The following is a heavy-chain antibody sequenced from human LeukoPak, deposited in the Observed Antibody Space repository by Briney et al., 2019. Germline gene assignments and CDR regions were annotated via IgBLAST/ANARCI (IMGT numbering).Heavy chain of an antibody. CDR2: TSYDGNNK. CDR1: GFTFSIYT. D-gene: IGHD2-2*01. CDR3: ARDSSTSIFSLNAFDI. V-gene: IGHV3-30*04. J-gene: IGHJ3*02. Sequence: PGGSPRLSCAASGFTFSIYTMHWVRQAPGKGPEWVAVTSYDGNNKKYADSVKGRFTISRDNSKNTLYLQMNSLRAEDTAVFYCARDSSTSIFSLNAFDIWGQGTMVTVSS.